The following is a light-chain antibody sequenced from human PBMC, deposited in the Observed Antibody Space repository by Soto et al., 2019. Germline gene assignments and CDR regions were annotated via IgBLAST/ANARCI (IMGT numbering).Light chain of an antibody. V-gene: IGKV1-33*01. Sequence: DIPMTQSPSSLSASVGDRVTITCQASQAISNYLNWYQQKPGKAPKLLIYDASNLETGVPSRFSGSGSVTDFTFTISSLQPEDIATYYCQQYDNRPPDTFGQGTKLEIK. CDR1: QAISNY. CDR2: DAS. CDR3: QQYDNRPPDT. J-gene: IGKJ2*01.